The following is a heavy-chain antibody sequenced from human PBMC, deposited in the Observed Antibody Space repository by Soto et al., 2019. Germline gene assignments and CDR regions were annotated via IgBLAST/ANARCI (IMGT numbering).Heavy chain of an antibody. Sequence: QVTLKESGPVLVKPTETLTLTCTVSGFSLSNARMGVSWIRHPPGKALEWLAHIFSNDEKSYSTSLKSRLTISKDTSKSQVVLTMRNMDPVDTATYYCARIDDSSGYLTWFDPWGHGTLVTVSS. CDR2: IFSNDEK. CDR3: ARIDDSSGYLTWFDP. J-gene: IGHJ5*02. D-gene: IGHD3-22*01. CDR1: GFSLSNARMG. V-gene: IGHV2-26*01.